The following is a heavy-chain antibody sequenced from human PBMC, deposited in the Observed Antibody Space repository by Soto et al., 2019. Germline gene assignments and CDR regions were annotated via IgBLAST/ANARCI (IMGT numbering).Heavy chain of an antibody. D-gene: IGHD4-4*01. J-gene: IGHJ6*02. CDR3: ARAASPTTVTNVYYYGMDV. V-gene: IGHV4-31*03. CDR1: GGSISSGGYY. CDR2: IYYSGST. Sequence: SETLSLTCTVSGGSISSGGYYWSWIRQHPGKGLEWIGYIYYSGSTYYNPSLKSRVTISVDTSKNQFSLMLSSVTAADTAVYYCARAASPTTVTNVYYYGMDVWGQGTTVTVSS.